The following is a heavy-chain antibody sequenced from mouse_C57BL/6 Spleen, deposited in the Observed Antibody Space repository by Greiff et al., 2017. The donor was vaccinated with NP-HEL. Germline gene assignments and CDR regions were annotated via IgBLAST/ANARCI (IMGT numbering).Heavy chain of an antibody. V-gene: IGHV1-52*01. CDR2: IDPSDSET. J-gene: IGHJ2*01. D-gene: IGHD1-1*01. CDR1: GYTFTSYW. Sequence: QVQLKQPGAELVRPGSSVKLSCKASGYTFTSYWMHWVKQRPIQGLEWIGNIDPSDSETHYNQKFKDKATLTVDKSSSTAYMQLSSLTSEDSGVYYCARTLLLRSFDYWGQGTTLTVSS. CDR3: ARTLLLRSFDY.